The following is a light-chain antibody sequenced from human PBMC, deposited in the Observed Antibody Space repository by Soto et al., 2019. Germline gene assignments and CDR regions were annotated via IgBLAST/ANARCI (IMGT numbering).Light chain of an antibody. CDR3: AAWDDTLNGPQ. J-gene: IGLJ2*01. Sequence: QPVLTQPPSASGTPGQSVTISCSGSRSNVGRNAVSWYQQVPGMAPKLLVFATDKRASGVPDRFSGSASGASASLAVSGLQPEDEAHYYCAAWDDTLNGPQFGGGTKLTVL. CDR2: ATD. V-gene: IGLV1-44*01. CDR1: RSNVGRNA.